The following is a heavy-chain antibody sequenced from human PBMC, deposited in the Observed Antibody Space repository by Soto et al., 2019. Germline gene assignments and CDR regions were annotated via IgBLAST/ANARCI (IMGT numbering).Heavy chain of an antibody. CDR3: ARYTYYYGSGSYYAPERYFDY. Sequence: ASVKVSCKASGYTFTSYGISWVRQAPGQGLEWMGWISAYNGNTNYAQKLQGRVTMTTDTSTSTAYMELRSLRSDDTAVYYCARYTYYYGSGSYYAPERYFDYWGQGTLVTVS. D-gene: IGHD3-10*01. CDR2: ISAYNGNT. V-gene: IGHV1-18*01. J-gene: IGHJ4*02. CDR1: GYTFTSYG.